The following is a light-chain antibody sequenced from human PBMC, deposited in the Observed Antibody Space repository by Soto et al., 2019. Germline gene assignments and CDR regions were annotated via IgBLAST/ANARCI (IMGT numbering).Light chain of an antibody. V-gene: IGLV2-14*01. CDR2: EVS. J-gene: IGLJ1*01. Sequence: QAVVTQPASVSGSPGQSITISCTGTSSDVGGHDSVSWYQQHPGKAPKLIIYEVSNRPSGVSNRFSGSKSGDTASLTISGLHTEDEADYYCSSYTSSSTLYVFGTGTKVTVL. CDR1: SSDVGGHDS. CDR3: SSYTSSSTLYV.